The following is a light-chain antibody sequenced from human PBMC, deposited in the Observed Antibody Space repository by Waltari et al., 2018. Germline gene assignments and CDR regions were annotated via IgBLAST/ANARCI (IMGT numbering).Light chain of an antibody. CDR2: KGI. CDR1: SGSVSSTSY. V-gene: IGLV8-61*01. Sequence: QTVVTQDPSLSVSPGGRVTLTCALSSGSVSSTSYRTWYQQTPGQPPRTLVYKGISRSSGVPDRFSGSILGNTAALTITGAQADDESDYYCSMYMGSGVWVFGGGTKLTVL. CDR3: SMYMGSGVWV. J-gene: IGLJ3*02.